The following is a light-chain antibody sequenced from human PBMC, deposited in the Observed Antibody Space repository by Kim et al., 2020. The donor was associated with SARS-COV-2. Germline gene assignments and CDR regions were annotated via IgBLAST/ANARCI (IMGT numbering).Light chain of an antibody. CDR1: KLGDKY. CDR2: QDS. CDR3: QAWDSTWV. V-gene: IGLV3-1*01. J-gene: IGLJ3*02. Sequence: VSVSPGQTASITCSGDKLGDKYACWYQQKPGQSPVLVIYQDSKRPSGIPEGFSGSNSGNTATLTISGTQAMDEADYYCQAWDSTWVFGGGTQLTVL.